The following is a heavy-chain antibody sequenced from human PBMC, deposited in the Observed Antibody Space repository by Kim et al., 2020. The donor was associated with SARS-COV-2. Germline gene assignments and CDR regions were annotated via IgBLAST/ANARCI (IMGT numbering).Heavy chain of an antibody. V-gene: IGHV3-7*01. J-gene: IGHJ6*02. CDR3: ARVKNLSWDFWSGYLDYYGMDV. CDR2: IKQDGSEK. CDR1: GFTFSSYW. Sequence: GGSLRLSCAASGFTFSSYWMSWVRQAPGKGLEWVANIKQDGSEKYYVDSVKGRFTISRDNAKNSLYLQMNSLRAEDTAVYYCARVKNLSWDFWSGYLDYYGMDVWGQGTTVTVSS. D-gene: IGHD3-3*01.